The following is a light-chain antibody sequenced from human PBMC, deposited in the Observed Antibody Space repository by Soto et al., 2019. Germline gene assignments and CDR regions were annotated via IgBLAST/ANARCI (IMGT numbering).Light chain of an antibody. CDR1: QAISTL. J-gene: IGKJ4*01. CDR3: QQADSFPLT. CDR2: GAS. Sequence: DIQMTQSPSSVSASIGDTVTITCRASQAISTLLAWYQQKPGKAPKLLIYGASTLESGVPSRFRSRGSGTDFTLTISSLQTEDFATYFCQQADSFPLTFGGGTKVEMK. V-gene: IGKV1D-12*01.